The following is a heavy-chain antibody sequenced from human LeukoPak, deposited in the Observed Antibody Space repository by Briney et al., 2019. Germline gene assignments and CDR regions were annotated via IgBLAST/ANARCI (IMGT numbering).Heavy chain of an antibody. Sequence: GGSLRLSCAASGFTFDDYAMHWVRQAPGKGLEWVSLISGDGGSTYYADSVKGRFTISKDNSKNSLYLQMNSLRTEDTALYYCAKDMWRFGELDYDYWGQGTLVTVSS. CDR3: AKDMWRFGELDYDY. D-gene: IGHD3-10*01. CDR1: GFTFDDYA. J-gene: IGHJ4*02. V-gene: IGHV3-43*02. CDR2: ISGDGGST.